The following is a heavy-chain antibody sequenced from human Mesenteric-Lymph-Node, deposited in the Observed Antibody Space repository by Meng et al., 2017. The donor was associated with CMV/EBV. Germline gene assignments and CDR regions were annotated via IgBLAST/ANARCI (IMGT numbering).Heavy chain of an antibody. Sequence: SVKVSCKASGGTFSSYAISWVRQAPGQGLEWMGGIIPIFGTANYAQKFQGRVTITTDESTSTAYMELSSLRSEDTAVYYCAGPLDLNTYYYYGMDVWGQGTTVTVSS. V-gene: IGHV1-69*05. J-gene: IGHJ6*02. CDR1: GGTFSSYA. CDR3: AGPLDLNTYYYYGMDV. CDR2: IIPIFGTA. D-gene: IGHD3-3*01.